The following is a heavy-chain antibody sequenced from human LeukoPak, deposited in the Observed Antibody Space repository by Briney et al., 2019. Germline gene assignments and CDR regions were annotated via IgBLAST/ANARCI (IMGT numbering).Heavy chain of an antibody. CDR1: GFTFSSYA. CDR3: ARGYYDSSGYYPVDY. Sequence: GGSLRLSCAASGFTFSSYAMSWVRQAPGKGLEWVSVIYSGGSTYYADSVKGRFTISRDNSKNTLYLQMNSLRAEDTAVYYCARGYYDSSGYYPVDYWGQGTLVTVSS. CDR2: IYSGGST. J-gene: IGHJ4*02. V-gene: IGHV3-66*02. D-gene: IGHD3-22*01.